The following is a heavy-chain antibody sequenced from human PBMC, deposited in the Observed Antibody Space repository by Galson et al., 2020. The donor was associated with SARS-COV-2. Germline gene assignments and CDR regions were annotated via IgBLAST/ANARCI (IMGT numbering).Heavy chain of an antibody. V-gene: IGHV5-51*01. Sequence: GESLKISCKGSGYSFTSYWIGWVRQMPGKGLEWMGIIYPGDSDTRYSPSFQGQVTISADKSISTAYLQWSSLKASDTAMYYCATTYCGGDCYPYYYDYMDVWGKGTTVTVSS. CDR1: GYSFTSYW. CDR2: IYPGDSDT. CDR3: ATTYCGGDCYPYYYDYMDV. D-gene: IGHD2-21*01. J-gene: IGHJ6*03.